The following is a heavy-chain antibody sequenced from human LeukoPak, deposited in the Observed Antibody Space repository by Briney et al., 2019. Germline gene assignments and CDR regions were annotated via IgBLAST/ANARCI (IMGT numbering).Heavy chain of an antibody. V-gene: IGHV3-48*04. J-gene: IGHJ6*03. CDR3: ARVRGGDIVVVPAANYYYMDV. CDR1: GFTFSSYA. CDR2: ISSSGSTI. Sequence: GGSLRLSCAASGFTFSSYAMNWVRQAPGKGLEWVSYISSSGSTIYYADSVKGRFTISRDNAKNSLYLQMNSLRAEDTAVYYCARVRGGDIVVVPAANYYYMDVWGKGTTVTVSS. D-gene: IGHD2-2*01.